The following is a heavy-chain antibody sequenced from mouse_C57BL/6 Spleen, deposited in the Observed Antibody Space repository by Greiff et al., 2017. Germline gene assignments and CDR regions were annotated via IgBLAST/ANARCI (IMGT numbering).Heavy chain of an antibody. J-gene: IGHJ4*01. V-gene: IGHV5-12*01. Sequence: EVKVEESGGGLVQPGGSLKLSCAASGFTFSDYYMYWVRQTPEKRLEWVAYISNGGGSTYYPDTVKGRFTISRDNAKNTLYLQMSRLKSEDTAMYYCARHNYAQGAMDYWGQGTSVTVSS. D-gene: IGHD1-1*02. CDR1: GFTFSDYY. CDR2: ISNGGGST. CDR3: ARHNYAQGAMDY.